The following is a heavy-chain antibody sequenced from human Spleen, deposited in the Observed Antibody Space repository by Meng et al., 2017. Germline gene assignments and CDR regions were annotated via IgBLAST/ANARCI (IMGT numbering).Heavy chain of an antibody. D-gene: IGHD6-19*01. CDR2: INPNSGGT. CDR1: GYTFPGYY. J-gene: IGHJ2*01. CDR3: ARGKGIAVAGTHYWYFDL. Sequence: LVSSVAEVKEPAVPVKYSCKAYGYTFPGYYMNWVRQAPGQGLEWMGRINPNSGGTNYAQKFQGRVTMTRDTSISTAYMELSRLRSDDTAVYYCARGKGIAVAGTHYWYFDLWGRGTLVTVSS. V-gene: IGHV1-2*06.